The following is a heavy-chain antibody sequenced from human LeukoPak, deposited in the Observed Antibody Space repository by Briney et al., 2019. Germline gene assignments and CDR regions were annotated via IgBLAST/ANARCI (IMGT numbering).Heavy chain of an antibody. V-gene: IGHV3-23*01. J-gene: IGHJ2*01. D-gene: IGHD4-23*01. CDR3: ASPLVESSGNVHFGL. CDR2: ISDSGGRT. Sequence: GGSLRLSCAASGLTFGSHGMSWVRQAPGKGLEWVSSISDSGGRTNYADSVKGRFTISRDNSKNTLYLQMNSLRAEDTAVYYCASPLVESSGNVHFGLWGRGTLVTVSS. CDR1: GLTFGSHG.